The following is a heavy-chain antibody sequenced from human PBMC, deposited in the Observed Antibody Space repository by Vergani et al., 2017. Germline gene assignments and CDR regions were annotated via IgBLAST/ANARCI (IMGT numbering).Heavy chain of an antibody. V-gene: IGHV3-33*01. D-gene: IGHD1-14*01. J-gene: IGHJ5*02. Sequence: QVQLVESGGGVVQPGRSLRLSCAASGFTFNQYGMHWVRQAPGKGLEWVAVTWYDGNNKQYADSVKGRVTISRDNSKRTMYLQMNSLRDEDTGVYYCGGDVRLLYNRFDPWGQGTLVTVSS. CDR1: GFTFNQYG. CDR2: TWYDGNNK. CDR3: GGDVRLLYNRFDP.